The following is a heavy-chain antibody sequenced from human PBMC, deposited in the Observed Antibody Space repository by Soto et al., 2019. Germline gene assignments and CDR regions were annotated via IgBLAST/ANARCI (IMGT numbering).Heavy chain of an antibody. CDR2: ISYDGSNK. V-gene: IGHV3-30-3*01. J-gene: IGHJ6*02. D-gene: IGHD3-3*01. Sequence: PGGSLRLSCAASGFTFSSYAMHWVRQAPGKGLEWVAVISYDGSNKYYADSVKGRFTISRDNSKNTLYLQMNRLRAEDTAVYYCARDSCYYVFWRGPRGGNYSVMAVWGQGTTVPVSS. CDR1: GFTFSSYA. CDR3: ARDSCYYVFWRGPRGGNYSVMAV.